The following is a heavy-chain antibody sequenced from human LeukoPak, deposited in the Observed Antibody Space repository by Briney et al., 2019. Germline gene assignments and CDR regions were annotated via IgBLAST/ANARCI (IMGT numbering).Heavy chain of an antibody. CDR2: IYYSGST. CDR3: ARRIGSHYYGSGTIKNWFDP. V-gene: IGHV4-39*07. J-gene: IGHJ5*02. CDR1: GGSISSSSYY. Sequence: SETLSLTCTVSGGSISSSSYYWGWIRQPPGKGLEWIGSIYYSGSTYYNPSLKSRVTISVDTSKNQFSLKLSSVTAADTAVYYCARRIGSHYYGSGTIKNWFDPWGQGTLVTVSS. D-gene: IGHD3-10*01.